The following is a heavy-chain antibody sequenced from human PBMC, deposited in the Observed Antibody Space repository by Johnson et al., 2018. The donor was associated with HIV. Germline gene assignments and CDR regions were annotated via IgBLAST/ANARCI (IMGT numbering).Heavy chain of an antibody. D-gene: IGHD2-15*01. Sequence: QVQLVESGGGLVKPGGSLRLSCAASGFTFSDYYMSWIRRAPGKGLEWVSYISSSGSTIYYADSVKGRFTISRDNANNSLYLQMNSLRAEDTAVYYCARDGGDIVVVVAATQAFDIWGQGTMVTVSS. V-gene: IGHV3-11*04. CDR3: ARDGGDIVVVVAATQAFDI. CDR2: ISSSGSTI. J-gene: IGHJ3*02. CDR1: GFTFSDYY.